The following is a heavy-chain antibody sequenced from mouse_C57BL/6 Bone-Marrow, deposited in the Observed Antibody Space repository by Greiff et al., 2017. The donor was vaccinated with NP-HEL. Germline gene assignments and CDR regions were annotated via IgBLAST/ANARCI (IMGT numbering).Heavy chain of an antibody. CDR2: IYPSDSET. D-gene: IGHD1-1*01. V-gene: IGHV1-61*01. J-gene: IGHJ3*01. Sequence: QVQLHQPGAELVRPGSSVKLSCKASGYTFTSYWMDWVKQRPGQGLEWIGNIYPSDSETHYNHKFKDKATLTVDKSSSTAYMQLSSLTSEDSAVYYCARYGSPPWFAYWGQGTLVTVSA. CDR1: GYTFTSYW. CDR3: ARYGSPPWFAY.